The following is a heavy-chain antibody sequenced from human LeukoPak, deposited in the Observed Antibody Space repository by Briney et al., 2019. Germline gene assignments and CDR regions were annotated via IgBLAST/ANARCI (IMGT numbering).Heavy chain of an antibody. V-gene: IGHV4-39*07. CDR2: INHSGST. J-gene: IGHJ4*02. CDR3: ARRLGYCSSTSCYRPFDY. D-gene: IGHD2-2*01. Sequence: SETLSLTCTVSGGSVSSGSYYWSWIRQPPGKGLEWIGEINHSGSTNYNPSLKSRVTISVDTSKNQFSLKLSSVTAADTAVYYCARRLGYCSSTSCYRPFDYWGQGTLVTVSS. CDR1: GGSVSSGSYY.